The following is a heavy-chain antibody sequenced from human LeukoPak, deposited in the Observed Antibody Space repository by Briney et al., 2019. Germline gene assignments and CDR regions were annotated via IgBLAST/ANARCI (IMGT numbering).Heavy chain of an antibody. D-gene: IGHD3-16*02. Sequence: PSETLSLTCAVYGGSFSGYYWSWIRQPPGKGLEWIGEINHSGSTNYNPSLKSRVTISVDTSKNQFSLKLSSVTAADTAVYYCARGQGGDYVWGSYRYYYFDYWGQGTLVTVSS. CDR2: INHSGST. V-gene: IGHV4-34*01. CDR1: GGSFSGYY. J-gene: IGHJ4*02. CDR3: ARGQGGDYVWGSYRYYYFDY.